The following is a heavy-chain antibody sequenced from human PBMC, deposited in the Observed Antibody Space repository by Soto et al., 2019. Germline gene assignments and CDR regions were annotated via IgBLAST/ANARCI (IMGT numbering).Heavy chain of an antibody. CDR3: AHREMATITWDY. Sequence: QITLKESGPALVKPTQTLTLTCTFSGFSLSTSGVGVGWIRQPPGKALEWLALIYWDDDKRYRPSLKSRLTITKDTSKNQLVLTMTNMDLVDTGTYYCAHREMATITWDYWGQATLVTVSS. D-gene: IGHD5-12*01. J-gene: IGHJ4*02. CDR2: IYWDDDK. CDR1: GFSLSTSGVG. V-gene: IGHV2-5*02.